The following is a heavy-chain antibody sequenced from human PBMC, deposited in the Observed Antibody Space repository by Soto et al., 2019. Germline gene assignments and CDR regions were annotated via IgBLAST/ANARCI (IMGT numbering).Heavy chain of an antibody. V-gene: IGHV3-23*01. Sequence: DVQLLESGGGLVQPGGSLTLSCAASRFTFSDFAMSWVRQAPGKGLEWVSSIGGGGTDTYYADSVKRRFTISRDNSKNTLYLQMDGLRDEDTAVYYCAKDAVPYNGKWDWFDSWGQGTLVIVSS. CDR1: RFTFSDFA. D-gene: IGHD1-20*01. J-gene: IGHJ5*01. CDR3: AKDAVPYNGKWDWFDS. CDR2: IGGGGTDT.